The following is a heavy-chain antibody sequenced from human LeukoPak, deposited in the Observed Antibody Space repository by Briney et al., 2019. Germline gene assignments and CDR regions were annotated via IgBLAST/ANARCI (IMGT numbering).Heavy chain of an antibody. CDR3: AKAFGLSRYGMDV. Sequence: PGRSLRLSCVASGFTFSTYAMGWVRQAPGKGLEWVSGISGGGGATYYADSVKGRFTISRDDSKDTLFLHMSSLRAEDTAVYYCAKAFGLSRYGMDVWGQGTTVTVSS. D-gene: IGHD3-16*01. V-gene: IGHV3-23*01. CDR2: ISGGGGAT. CDR1: GFTFSTYA. J-gene: IGHJ6*02.